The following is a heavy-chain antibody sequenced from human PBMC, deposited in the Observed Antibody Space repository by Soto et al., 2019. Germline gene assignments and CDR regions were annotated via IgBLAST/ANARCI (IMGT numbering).Heavy chain of an antibody. CDR3: ASGYSYLFGMDV. Sequence: SETLSLTCTVSGGSIISYYWSWIRQPPWRGLEWIGYIYYSGSTYYNPSLKSRVTISVDTSKNQFSLKLSSVTAADTAVYYCASGYSYLFGMDVWGQGTTVTVSS. V-gene: IGHV4-59*06. J-gene: IGHJ6*02. CDR2: IYYSGST. CDR1: GGSIISYY. D-gene: IGHD5-18*01.